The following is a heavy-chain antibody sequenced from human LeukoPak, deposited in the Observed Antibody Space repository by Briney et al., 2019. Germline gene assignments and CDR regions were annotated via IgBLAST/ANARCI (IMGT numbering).Heavy chain of an antibody. D-gene: IGHD5-18*01. CDR2: TRNKANSYTT. Sequence: GGSLRLSCAASGFTFSDHYMDWVRQAPGKGLEWVGRTRNKANSYTTEYAAPVKGRFTISRDDSKNSLYLQMNSLKTEDTAVYYCARGGYSYGYYYFDYWGQGTLVTVSS. CDR3: ARGGYSYGYYYFDY. CDR1: GFTFSDHY. J-gene: IGHJ4*02. V-gene: IGHV3-72*01.